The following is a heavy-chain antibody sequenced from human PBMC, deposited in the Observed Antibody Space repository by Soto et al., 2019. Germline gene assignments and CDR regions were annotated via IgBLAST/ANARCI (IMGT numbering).Heavy chain of an antibody. V-gene: IGHV1-18*01. D-gene: IGHD4-17*01. CDR2: ISAYNGNT. Sequence: QVQLVQSGAEVKKPGASVKVSCKASGYTFTSYGISWVRQAPGQGLEWMGWISAYNGNTNYAQKLQGRVTMTTDTSTSTAYMELRSLRSDYTAVYYCARDRDYGDYIIHYYYYYGMDVWGQGTTVTVSS. J-gene: IGHJ6*02. CDR1: GYTFTSYG. CDR3: ARDRDYGDYIIHYYYYYGMDV.